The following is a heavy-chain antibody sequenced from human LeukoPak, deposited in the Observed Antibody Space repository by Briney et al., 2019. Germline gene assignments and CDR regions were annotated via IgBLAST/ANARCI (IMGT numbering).Heavy chain of an antibody. CDR3: AKGRLLVLVLNY. D-gene: IGHD6-13*01. CDR1: GGSISSYY. V-gene: IGHV4-4*07. J-gene: IGHJ4*02. Sequence: SETLSLTCTVSGGSISSYYWSWIRQPAGKGLEWIGRIYTTGSTNYNPSLKSRVTMSVETSKNQFSLKLSSVTAEDTAVYYCAKGRLLVLVLNYWGQGTLVTVSS. CDR2: IYTTGST.